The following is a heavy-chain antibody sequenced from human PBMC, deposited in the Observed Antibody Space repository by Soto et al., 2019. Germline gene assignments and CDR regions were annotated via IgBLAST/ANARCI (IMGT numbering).Heavy chain of an antibody. D-gene: IGHD6-25*01. Sequence: GGSLRLSGASSGFIFDDYAIHWVRQTPMKGLEWVSLISWDGVGTHYAGSVRGRFTISRDSSRNPLYLQMNSLRTEDTALYYCAKDIARREKHYSYGLDVLGQGTTLTVSS. V-gene: IGHV3-43*01. CDR1: GFIFDDYA. CDR2: ISWDGVGT. J-gene: IGHJ6*02. CDR3: AKDIARREKHYSYGLDV.